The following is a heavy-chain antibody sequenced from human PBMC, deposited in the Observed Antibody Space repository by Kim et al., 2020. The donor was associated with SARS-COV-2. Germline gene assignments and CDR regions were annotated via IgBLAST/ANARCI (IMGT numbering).Heavy chain of an antibody. CDR1: GGSISSGSYY. V-gene: IGHV4-61*02. Sequence: SETLSLTCTVSGGSISSGSYYWSWIRQPAGKGLEWIGRIYTSGSTNYNPSLKSRVTISVDTSKNQFSLKLSSVTAADTAVYYCAREGGYDPEGYFDYWGQGTLVTVSS. CDR3: AREGGYDPEGYFDY. D-gene: IGHD5-12*01. J-gene: IGHJ4*02. CDR2: IYTSGST.